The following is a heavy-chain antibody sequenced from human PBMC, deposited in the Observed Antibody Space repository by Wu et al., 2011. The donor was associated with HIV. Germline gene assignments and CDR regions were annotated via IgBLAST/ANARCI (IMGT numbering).Heavy chain of an antibody. V-gene: IGHV1-18*01. CDR3: ARIDYYDNWFDP. Sequence: QGRVTMTTDTSTSTAYMELRSLRSDDTAVYYCARIDYYDNWFDPWGQGTLVTVSS. D-gene: IGHD3-22*01. J-gene: IGHJ5*02.